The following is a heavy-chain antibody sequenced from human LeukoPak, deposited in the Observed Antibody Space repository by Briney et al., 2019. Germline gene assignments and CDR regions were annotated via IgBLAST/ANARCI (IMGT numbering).Heavy chain of an antibody. CDR3: ASHGSGSYYNSRWFDP. J-gene: IGHJ5*02. V-gene: IGHV1-2*02. D-gene: IGHD3-10*01. CDR2: INPKSGDT. Sequence: ASVKVSCKASKYTFTGYYIHWVRQAPGQGLEWMGWINPKSGDTNYAQQFQGRVTMTRDTSISTAYMELSRLRSEDTAVYYCASHGSGSYYNSRWFDPWGQGTLVTVSS. CDR1: KYTFTGYY.